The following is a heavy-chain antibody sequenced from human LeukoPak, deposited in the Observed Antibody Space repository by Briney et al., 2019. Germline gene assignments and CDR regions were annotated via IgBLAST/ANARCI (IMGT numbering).Heavy chain of an antibody. CDR3: EKGMNYYDSTVYYYEGDAFDI. V-gene: IGHV3-43*01. CDR2: ISWDGDNT. CDR1: GFTFDHYT. D-gene: IGHD3-22*01. J-gene: IGHJ3*02. Sequence: GGSLRLSCAASGFTFDHYTIHWVRQAPGKGLEWVSLISWDGDNTYYADSVNGRFTIARGNSKNSLSLQMNSLRNEETALYYCEKGMNYYDSTVYYYEGDAFDIWGQGTMVTVSS.